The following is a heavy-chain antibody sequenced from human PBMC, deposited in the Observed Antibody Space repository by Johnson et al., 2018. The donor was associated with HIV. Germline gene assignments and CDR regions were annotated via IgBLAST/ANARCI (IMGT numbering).Heavy chain of an antibody. CDR1: GFTFDDYA. D-gene: IGHD5-18*01. Sequence: VQLVESGGGLVQPGGSLRLSCAASGFTFDDYAMHWVRQAPGKGLEWVSGISWNSGSIGYADSVKGRFTISRDNAKNSLFLQMDSLRAEDTAVYFCAKEQPARAFDIWGQGTMVTVSS. V-gene: IGHV3-9*01. J-gene: IGHJ3*02. CDR2: ISWNSGSI. CDR3: AKEQPARAFDI.